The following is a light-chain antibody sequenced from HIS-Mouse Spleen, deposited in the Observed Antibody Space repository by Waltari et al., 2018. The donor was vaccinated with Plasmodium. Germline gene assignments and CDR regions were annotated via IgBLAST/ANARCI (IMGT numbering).Light chain of an antibody. J-gene: IGKJ1*01. Sequence: DIQMTQSPSSLSASVGDRVTITCRASQSISSYLNWYQQKPGKAPKLLIYAASSLQSGVPSRFSGSGSGTDFILTISSLQPEDFATYYCQQSYSTWTFGQGTKAEIK. V-gene: IGKV1-39*01. CDR1: QSISSY. CDR3: QQSYSTWT. CDR2: AAS.